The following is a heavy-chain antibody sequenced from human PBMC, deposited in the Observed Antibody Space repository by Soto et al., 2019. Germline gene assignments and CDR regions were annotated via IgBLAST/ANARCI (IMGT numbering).Heavy chain of an antibody. CDR1: GYTFTSYG. CDR3: AGDSYGSGTSYGMDV. J-gene: IGHJ6*02. V-gene: IGHV1-18*01. CDR2: ISAYNGNT. Sequence: QVQLVQSGAEVKKPGASVKVSCKASGYTFTSYGISWARQAPGQGPEWMGWISAYNGNTNYAQKLQGRVTMTTDTSTSTAYMELRSLRSDDTAVYYCAGDSYGSGTSYGMDVWGQGTTVTVSS. D-gene: IGHD3-10*01.